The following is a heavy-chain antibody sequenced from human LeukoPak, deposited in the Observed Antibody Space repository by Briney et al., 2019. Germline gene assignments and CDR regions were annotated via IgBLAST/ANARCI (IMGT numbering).Heavy chain of an antibody. CDR2: INRSGST. J-gene: IGHJ3*02. CDR3: ARDGSTSRGAFDI. V-gene: IGHV4-34*01. D-gene: IGHD2-2*01. Sequence: SETLSLTRAVYGGSFSGYYWSWIRQPPGKGLEWIGEINRSGSTNYNPSLKSRVTISVDTSKNQFSLKLSSVTAADTAVYYCARDGSTSRGAFDIWGQGTMVTVSS. CDR1: GGSFSGYY.